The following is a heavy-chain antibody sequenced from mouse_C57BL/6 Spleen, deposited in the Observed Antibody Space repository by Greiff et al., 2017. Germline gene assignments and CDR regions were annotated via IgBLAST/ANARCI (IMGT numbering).Heavy chain of an antibody. V-gene: IGHV1-15*01. Sequence: QVQLKQSGAELVRPGASVTLSCKASGYTFTDYEMHWVKQTPVHGLEWIGAIDPETGGTAYNQKFKGKAILTADKSSSTAYMELRSLTSEDSAVYYCTRSSGYDGFAYWGQGTLVTVSA. CDR3: TRSSGYDGFAY. CDR1: GYTFTDYE. D-gene: IGHD2-2*01. J-gene: IGHJ3*01. CDR2: IDPETGGT.